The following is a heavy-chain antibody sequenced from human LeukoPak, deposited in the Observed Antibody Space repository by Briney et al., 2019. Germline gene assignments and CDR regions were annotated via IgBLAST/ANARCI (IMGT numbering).Heavy chain of an antibody. CDR1: GFTFSDYY. D-gene: IGHD3-9*01. CDR3: ARAADLFTAYFAFDY. CDR2: ISSSGSTI. Sequence: GGSLRLSCAASGFTFSDYYMSWIRQAPGKGLEWVSYISSSGSTIYYADSVKGRFTISRDNAKNSLYLQMNSLRAEDTALYYCARAADLFTAYFAFDYWGQGALVTVSS. J-gene: IGHJ4*02. V-gene: IGHV3-11*01.